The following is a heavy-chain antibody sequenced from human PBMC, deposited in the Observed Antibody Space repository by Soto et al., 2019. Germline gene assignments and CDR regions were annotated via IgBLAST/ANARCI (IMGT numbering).Heavy chain of an antibody. CDR3: ARGPGGYSYAKNYYYGMDV. V-gene: IGHV4-59*01. Sequence: ETLSLTCTVSGGSSSSYYWSWIRQPPGKGLEWIRYIYYSGSTNYNPSLKSRVTISVDTSKNQFSLKLSSVTAADTAVYYCARGPGGYSYAKNYYYGMDVWGQGTTVTVSS. D-gene: IGHD5-18*01. J-gene: IGHJ6*02. CDR1: GGSSSSYY. CDR2: IYYSGST.